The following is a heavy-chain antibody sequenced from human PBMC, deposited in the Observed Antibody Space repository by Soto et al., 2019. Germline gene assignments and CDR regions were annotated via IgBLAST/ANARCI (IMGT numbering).Heavy chain of an antibody. V-gene: IGHV3-23*01. CDR3: AKGALDDCLGGSCHFDH. CDR2: ITSDGSIT. Sequence: GGSLRLSCVASGFTFRNTAMNWVRQAPGKGLEWISDITSDGSITHYAESVKGRFTISRDNVEDTLFLQLNNVRGDDTAVYFCAKGALDDCLGGSCHFDHWGQGVLDTVSS. CDR1: GFTFRNTA. D-gene: IGHD2-15*01. J-gene: IGHJ4*02.